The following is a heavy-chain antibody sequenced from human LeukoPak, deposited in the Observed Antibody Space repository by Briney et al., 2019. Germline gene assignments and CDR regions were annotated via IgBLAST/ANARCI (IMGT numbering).Heavy chain of an antibody. J-gene: IGHJ4*02. CDR3: ARVRRRSSSDDYSDY. Sequence: GGCLRPSCAASGFAFSGYSMNWVRQAPGKGLEWVSSLSSTSTNIHYVAAVKGRCTISRDNDKNSLYLQMNSLRAEDTAIYFCARVRRRSSSDDYSDYWGQGTRVPCSA. CDR1: GFAFSGYS. D-gene: IGHD6-19*01. V-gene: IGHV3-21*01. CDR2: LSSTSTNI.